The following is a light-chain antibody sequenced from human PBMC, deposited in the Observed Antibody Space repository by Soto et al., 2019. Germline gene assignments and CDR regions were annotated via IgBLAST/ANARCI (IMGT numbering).Light chain of an antibody. J-gene: IGLJ3*02. CDR1: SSDVGGYDF. CDR3: CSYAGSYNLGV. V-gene: IGLV2-11*01. Sequence: QSALTQPRSVSGSPGQSVTISCTGTSSDVGGYDFVSWYQQHPGKAPKLMIHDVTKRPSGVPDRFSGSKSGNSASLTISGLQAEDEADYYCCSYAGSYNLGVFGGGTKLTV. CDR2: DVT.